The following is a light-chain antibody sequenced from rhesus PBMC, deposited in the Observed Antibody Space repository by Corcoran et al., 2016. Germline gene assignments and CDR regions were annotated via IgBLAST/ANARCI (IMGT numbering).Light chain of an antibody. CDR1: QNLLYSSNNKNY. V-gene: IGKV4-1*01. CDR3: QQYYTSPLT. Sequence: DIVMTQSPDSLAVSLGERVTINCKPSQNLLYSSNNKNYLAWYQQKPGQPPKLLIYWASTRESGVPDRFSGRGSGTDFTLTISGLQAEDVAVYYCQQYYTSPLTFGPGTKLDIK. J-gene: IGKJ3*01. CDR2: WAS.